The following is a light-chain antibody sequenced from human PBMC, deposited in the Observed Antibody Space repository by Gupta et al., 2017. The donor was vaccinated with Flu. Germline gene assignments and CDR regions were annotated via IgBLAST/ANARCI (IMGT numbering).Light chain of an antibody. CDR1: QSLLHSNGYDY. CDR2: LGS. V-gene: IGKV2-28*01. CDR3: MQDLADVT. J-gene: IGKJ3*01. Sequence: PVAPGEPASIAGRSSQSLLHSNGYDYVDWCLQRPGQSPQLLIFLGSNRASGVPDRFSGSGSGTDFTFRISRGEAEDVGVYYCMQDLADVTFGHGTKVDVK.